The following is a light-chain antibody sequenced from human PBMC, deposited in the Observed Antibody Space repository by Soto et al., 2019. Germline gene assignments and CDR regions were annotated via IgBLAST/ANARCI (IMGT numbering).Light chain of an antibody. Sequence: VVMTQSPATLSVSAGESATLSCGASQSVSTNLAWYQQKPGQAPRLLIYGASARAAGISDRFSGSGSGTEFTLTISRLQSEDFAVYYCQQYDDWFRTFGQGTKVDIK. CDR1: QSVSTN. CDR2: GAS. J-gene: IGKJ1*01. V-gene: IGKV3-15*01. CDR3: QQYDDWFRT.